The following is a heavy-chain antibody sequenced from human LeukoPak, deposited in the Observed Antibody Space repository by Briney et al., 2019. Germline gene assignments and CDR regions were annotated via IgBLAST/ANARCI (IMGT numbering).Heavy chain of an antibody. V-gene: IGHV4-34*01. CDR2: INHSGST. D-gene: IGHD2-2*01. CDR3: ARTDSSTNLDY. CDR1: GGSFSGYY. J-gene: IGHJ4*02. Sequence: PSETLSLTCAVYGGSFSGYYWSWIRQPPGKGLEWIGEINHSGSTNYNPSLKRRVTISIDTSKNQLSLKLSSMTAADTAVYYCARTDSSTNLDYWGQGTLVTVSS.